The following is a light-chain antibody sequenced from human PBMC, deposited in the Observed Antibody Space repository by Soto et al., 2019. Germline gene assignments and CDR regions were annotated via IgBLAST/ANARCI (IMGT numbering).Light chain of an antibody. CDR3: ASWDDSLNVAV. CDR2: GNN. J-gene: IGLJ7*01. Sequence: QSQLTQPPSVSGTPGQRVTISCSGASSNIGSNTVNWFQQLPGSAPKLLIFGNNERPSGVPDRISGSKSGTTGSLAISGLRSDDEADYYCASWDDSLNVAVFGGGTQLTVL. CDR1: SSNIGSNT. V-gene: IGLV1-44*01.